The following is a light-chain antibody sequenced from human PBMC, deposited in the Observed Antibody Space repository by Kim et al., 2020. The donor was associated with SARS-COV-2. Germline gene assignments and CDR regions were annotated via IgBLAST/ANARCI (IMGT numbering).Light chain of an antibody. V-gene: IGLV3-1*01. CDR2: QDT. J-gene: IGLJ3*02. CDR1: KMGDKY. Sequence: SYELTQPPSESVSPGQTATITCSGDKMGDKYVCWYQQKPGQSPVLVIYQDTKRPSGIPERFSGSNSGNTATLTISGTQAMDEADYYCQAWDSSTKGVFGGGTQQNVL. CDR3: QAWDSSTKGV.